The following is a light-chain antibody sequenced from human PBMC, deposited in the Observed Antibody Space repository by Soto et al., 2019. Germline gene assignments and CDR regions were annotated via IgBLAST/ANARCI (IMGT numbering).Light chain of an antibody. Sequence: QSVLAQPASMSGSPGQSITISCTGSGSDIATFNYVSWYQQCPGKAPKLLIYQVTSRASGVSHRFPGSKSGNTAALTISGLQPEDEAEYYCNSYSSTSFYVFGTGTKVTVL. J-gene: IGLJ1*01. CDR3: NSYSSTSFYV. CDR2: QVT. V-gene: IGLV2-14*01. CDR1: GSDIATFNY.